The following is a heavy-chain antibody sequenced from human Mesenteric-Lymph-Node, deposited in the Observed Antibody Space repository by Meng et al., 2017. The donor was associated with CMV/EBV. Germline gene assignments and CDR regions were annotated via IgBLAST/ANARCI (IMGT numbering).Heavy chain of an antibody. V-gene: IGHV1-69*13. CDR1: GGHFSSYI. D-gene: IGHD2-15*01. Sequence: SVKVSCKPSGGHFSSYIITWVRQAPGQGLEWIGGIIPFFGTRNYAEKFQDRVTINADASTTTVYMELSSLRSDDTALYYCARGGYCSGSSCYSVDAFFGLDVWGQGTTVTVSS. CDR2: IIPFFGTR. J-gene: IGHJ6*02. CDR3: ARGGYCSGSSCYSVDAFFGLDV.